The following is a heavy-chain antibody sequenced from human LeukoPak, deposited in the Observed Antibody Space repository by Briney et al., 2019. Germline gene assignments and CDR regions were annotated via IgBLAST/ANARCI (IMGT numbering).Heavy chain of an antibody. CDR2: INPSGGST. CDR1: GYTFTSYY. V-gene: IGHV1-46*01. Sequence: ASVKVSCKASGYTFTSYYMHWVRQAPGQGLEWMGIINPSGGSTSYAQKFQGRVTMIRDTSTSTAYMELRSLRSDDTAVYYCARGEEWELSYFDYWGQGTLVTVSS. CDR3: ARGEEWELSYFDY. J-gene: IGHJ4*02. D-gene: IGHD1-26*01.